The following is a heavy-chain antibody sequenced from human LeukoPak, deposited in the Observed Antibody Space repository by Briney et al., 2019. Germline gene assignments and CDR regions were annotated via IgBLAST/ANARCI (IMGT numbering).Heavy chain of an antibody. Sequence: GGSLRLSCAVSGFTFTNYAMHWVRQAPGKGLEWVSAISGSGGSTYYADSVKGRFTISRDNSKNTLYLQMNSLRAEDTAVYYCAKDPHSGFDYWGQGTLVTVSS. CDR2: ISGSGGST. J-gene: IGHJ4*02. CDR3: AKDPHSGFDY. V-gene: IGHV3-23*01. D-gene: IGHD1-26*01. CDR1: GFTFTNYA.